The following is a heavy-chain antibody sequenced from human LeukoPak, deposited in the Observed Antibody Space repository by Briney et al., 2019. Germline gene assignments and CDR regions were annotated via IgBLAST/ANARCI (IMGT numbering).Heavy chain of an antibody. CDR2: IYTSGST. J-gene: IGHJ5*02. Sequence: PSETLSLTSTLSGRSISSGSYYWSWLRQPAGKGLEWIGRIYTSGSTNYNPSLKSRVTISVATSKNTFSLKLSSVTAADTAVYYCARGRSISSWTHDPNWFDHWGQGTLVTVSS. CDR3: ARGRSISSWTHDPNWFDH. CDR1: GRSISSGSYY. V-gene: IGHV4-61*02. D-gene: IGHD6-13*01.